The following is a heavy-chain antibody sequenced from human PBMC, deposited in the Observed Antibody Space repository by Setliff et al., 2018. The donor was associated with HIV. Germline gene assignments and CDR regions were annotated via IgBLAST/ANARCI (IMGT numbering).Heavy chain of an antibody. Sequence: SETLSLTCTVSSGYTSGHFWTWVRQTPGEGLEWIGNIYLGETTNYNPSLKSRATISLDTSKRQFSLHLTSVTAADTAIYYCARDPSQYLDFLFDPQPFNVWGHGTMVTVSS. CDR2: IYLGETT. CDR1: SGYTSGHF. CDR3: ARDPSQYLDFLFDPQPFNV. V-gene: IGHV4-59*11. J-gene: IGHJ3*01. D-gene: IGHD3-9*01.